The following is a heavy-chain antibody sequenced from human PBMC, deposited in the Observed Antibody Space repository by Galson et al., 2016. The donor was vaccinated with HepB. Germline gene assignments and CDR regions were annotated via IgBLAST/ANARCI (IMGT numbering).Heavy chain of an antibody. CDR1: GGSVISGTDY. CDR3: ARAPAPRSSWYVDH. Sequence: ETLSLTCTVSGGSVISGTDYWSWIRQPPGKGLELIGYIYYSGSTIYNPSLKSRVTISVDTSKNQFSLKLTSVTTADTAVYYCARAPAPRSSWYVDHWGQGTLVTVSS. V-gene: IGHV4-61*01. J-gene: IGHJ4*02. CDR2: IYYSGST. D-gene: IGHD6-13*01.